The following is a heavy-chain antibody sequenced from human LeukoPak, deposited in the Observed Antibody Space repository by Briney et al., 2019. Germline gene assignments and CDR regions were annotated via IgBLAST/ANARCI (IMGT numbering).Heavy chain of an antibody. J-gene: IGHJ5*02. V-gene: IGHV3-33*08. CDR1: GFTFSSYA. CDR3: ARDLSMARFASELNWFDP. D-gene: IGHD3-10*01. Sequence: GGSLRLSCAASGFTFSSYAMSWVRQAPGKGLEWVAVIWYDGSNKYYADSVKGRFTISRDNSKNTLYLQMNSLRAEDTAVYYCARDLSMARFASELNWFDPWGQGTLVTVSS. CDR2: IWYDGSNK.